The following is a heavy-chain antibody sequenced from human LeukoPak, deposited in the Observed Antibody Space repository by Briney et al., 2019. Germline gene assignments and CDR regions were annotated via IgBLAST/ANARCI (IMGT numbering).Heavy chain of an antibody. Sequence: VASVKVSCKASGYTFTSYAMHWVRQAPGQRLEWMGWINAGNGNTKYSQKFQGRVTITRDTSASTAYMELSSLRSEDTAVYYCARSARYDNFDYWGQGTLVTVSS. CDR1: GYTFTSYA. CDR2: INAGNGNT. D-gene: IGHD3-22*01. J-gene: IGHJ4*02. CDR3: ARSARYDNFDY. V-gene: IGHV1-3*01.